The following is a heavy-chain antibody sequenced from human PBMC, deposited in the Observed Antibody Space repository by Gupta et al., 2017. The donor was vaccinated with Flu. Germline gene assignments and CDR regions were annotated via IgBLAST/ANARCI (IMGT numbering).Heavy chain of an antibody. CDR1: GFIFSSSG. D-gene: IGHD1-1*01. CDR2: MSNDGRNK. Sequence: QVQLVESGGGVVQPGGSLRLSCTASGFIFSSSGIHWVRQDPGKGLEWLTVMSNDGRNKYYADSVRGRFTIARDNSKNTLFLQMNSLSAEDTAVYYCARDSGWKYFDYWGQGTRVTVSS. J-gene: IGHJ4*02. V-gene: IGHV3-30*03. CDR3: ARDSGWKYFDY.